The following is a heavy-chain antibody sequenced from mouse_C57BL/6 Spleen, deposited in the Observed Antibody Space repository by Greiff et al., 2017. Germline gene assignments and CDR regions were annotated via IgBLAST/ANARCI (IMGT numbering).Heavy chain of an antibody. CDR3: ARDDYDVRFAY. V-gene: IGHV1-64*01. J-gene: IGHJ3*01. Sequence: QVQLQQPGAELVKPGASVKLSCKASGYTFTSYWMHWVKQRPGQGLEWIGMIHPNSGSTNYNEKFKSKATLTVDKSSSTAYMQLSSLTSEDSAVYYCARDDYDVRFAYWGQGTLVTVSA. D-gene: IGHD2-4*01. CDR1: GYTFTSYW. CDR2: IHPNSGST.